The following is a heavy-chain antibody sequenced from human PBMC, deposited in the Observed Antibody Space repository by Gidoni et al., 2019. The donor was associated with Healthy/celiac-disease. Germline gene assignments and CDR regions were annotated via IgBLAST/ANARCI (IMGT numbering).Heavy chain of an antibody. J-gene: IGHJ4*02. CDR3: ANLYGDYDY. CDR2: ISGSGGST. D-gene: IGHD4-17*01. Sequence: EVQLLEAGGGLVQPGGSLRLSCAASGFTLSSYAMSWVRQAPGKGLEGVSAISGSGGSTYYADSVKGRFTISRDNSKNTLYLQMNSLRAEDTAVYYCANLYGDYDYWGQGTLVTVSS. V-gene: IGHV3-23*01. CDR1: GFTLSSYA.